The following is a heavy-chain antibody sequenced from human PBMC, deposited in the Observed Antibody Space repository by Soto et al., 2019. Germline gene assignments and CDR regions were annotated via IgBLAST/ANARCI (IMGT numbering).Heavy chain of an antibody. J-gene: IGHJ3*01. CDR2: INLSGGST. V-gene: IGHV1-46*01. CDR3: AKPRGGDHAFDV. Sequence: ASVKVSCKTSGFPFTKNYIHWVRQAPGQGLEWMGIINLSGGSTYAQSLQGRVSMTRDTSTSTIYMELHSLTSEDTAVYFCAKPRGGDHAFDVLGKGTLVTVSS. CDR1: GFPFTKNY. D-gene: IGHD3-16*01.